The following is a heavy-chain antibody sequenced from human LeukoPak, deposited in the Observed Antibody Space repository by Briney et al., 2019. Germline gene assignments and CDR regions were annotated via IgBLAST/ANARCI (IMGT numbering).Heavy chain of an antibody. V-gene: IGHV1-18*01. CDR1: GYTFTSYG. CDR2: ISAYNGNT. Sequence: GASVKVSCKASGYTFTSYGISWVRQAPGQGLEWMGWISAYNGNTNYAQKLQGRVTMTTDTSTSTAYMELRSLRSDDTAVYYCATITIFGVVNQRAPLDYWGQGTLVTVSS. D-gene: IGHD3-3*01. CDR3: ATITIFGVVNQRAPLDY. J-gene: IGHJ4*02.